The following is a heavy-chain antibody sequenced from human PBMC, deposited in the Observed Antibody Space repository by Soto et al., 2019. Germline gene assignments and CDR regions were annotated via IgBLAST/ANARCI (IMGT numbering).Heavy chain of an antibody. Sequence: PGGSLRLSCAASGFTFTEYAMSWVRQAPGKGLECVSIIGGRGGHTSYADSVKGRFTISRDNSKNTVYLEMHSLTAEDTALYFCAKGRPFLITSYATTFDEWGLGLLVTVSS. V-gene: IGHV3-23*01. CDR3: AKGRPFLITSYATTFDE. D-gene: IGHD3-16*01. J-gene: IGHJ4*02. CDR2: IGGRGGHT. CDR1: GFTFTEYA.